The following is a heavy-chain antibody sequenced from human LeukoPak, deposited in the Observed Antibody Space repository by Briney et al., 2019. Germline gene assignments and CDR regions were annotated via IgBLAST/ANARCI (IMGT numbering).Heavy chain of an antibody. J-gene: IGHJ4*02. V-gene: IGHV3-23*01. Sequence: PGGSLRLSCAASGLTFRGQNMSWVRQAPAKGQEWVSVMSGWDGSTHYADSVKGRFTISRDDSKNTLYLQMDSLKAEDTAVYDCVKGAWLEYWGQGALVTVSS. CDR3: VKGAWLEY. CDR2: MSGWDGST. CDR1: GLTFRGQN.